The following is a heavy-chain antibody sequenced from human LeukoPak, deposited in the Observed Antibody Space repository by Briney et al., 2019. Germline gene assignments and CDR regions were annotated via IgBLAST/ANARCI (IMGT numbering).Heavy chain of an antibody. Sequence: SETLSLTCTVSGGSLSSYYWSWIRQPPGKGLGGIGYIYYSGSTNYNPSLKSRVTISVDTSKNQFSLKLSSVTAADTAVYYCARGRSAMVTLDYWGQGTLVTVSS. J-gene: IGHJ4*02. V-gene: IGHV4-59*01. CDR1: GGSLSSYY. CDR2: IYYSGST. CDR3: ARGRSAMVTLDY. D-gene: IGHD5-18*01.